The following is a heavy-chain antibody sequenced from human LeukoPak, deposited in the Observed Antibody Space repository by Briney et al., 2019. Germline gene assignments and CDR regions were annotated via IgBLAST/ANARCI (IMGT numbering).Heavy chain of an antibody. V-gene: IGHV4-34*01. J-gene: IGHJ4*02. D-gene: IGHD3-16*02. CDR3: ARVRAIWGSYRYRYYFDY. CDR2: INHSGST. CDR1: GGSFSGYY. Sequence: SETLSLTCAVYGGSFSGYYWSWIRQPPGKGLEWIGEINHSGSTNYNPSLKSRVTISVDTSKNQFSLKLSSVTAADTAVHYCARVRAIWGSYRYRYYFDYWGQGTLVTVSS.